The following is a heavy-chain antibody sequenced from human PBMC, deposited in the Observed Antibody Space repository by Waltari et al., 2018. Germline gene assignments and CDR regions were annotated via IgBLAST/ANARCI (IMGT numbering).Heavy chain of an antibody. D-gene: IGHD3-3*01. Sequence: EVQLLESGGGLVQPGGSLRLSCAASGFTFSNFAMSWARQAPGKGVEWISAITGSGDTTYDADSGKGRFTISRDNSKNTLYLQMNTVRGDDTAVYYSAIFAGARGRHYWGQGTLVTVSS. J-gene: IGHJ4*02. CDR3: AIFAGARGRHY. CDR1: GFTFSNFA. V-gene: IGHV3-23*01. CDR2: ITGSGDTT.